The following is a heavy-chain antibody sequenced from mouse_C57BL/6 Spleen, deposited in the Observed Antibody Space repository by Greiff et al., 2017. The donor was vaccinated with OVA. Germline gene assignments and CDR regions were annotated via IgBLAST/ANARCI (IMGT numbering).Heavy chain of an antibody. Sequence: DVHLVESGGGLVKPGGSLKLSCAASGFTFSSYAMSWVRQTPEKRLEWVATISDGGSYTYYPDNVKGRFTISRDNAKNNLYLQMSHLKSEDTAMYYCARDGKPYWGQGTSVTVSS. CDR1: GFTFSSYA. CDR3: ARDGKPY. J-gene: IGHJ4*01. CDR2: ISDGGSYT. D-gene: IGHD2-1*01. V-gene: IGHV5-4*01.